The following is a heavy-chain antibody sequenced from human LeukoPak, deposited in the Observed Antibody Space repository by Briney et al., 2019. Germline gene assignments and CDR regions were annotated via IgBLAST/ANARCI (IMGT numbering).Heavy chain of an antibody. CDR3: AVSDYYGSGSYYDY. D-gene: IGHD3-10*01. Sequence: VASVKVSYKASGGTFSSYTISWVRQAPGQGLEWMGRIIPILGIANYAQKFQGRVTITADKSTSTAYMELSSLRSGDTAVYYCAVSDYYGSGSYYDYWGQGTLVTVSS. J-gene: IGHJ4*02. V-gene: IGHV1-69*02. CDR2: IIPILGIA. CDR1: GGTFSSYT.